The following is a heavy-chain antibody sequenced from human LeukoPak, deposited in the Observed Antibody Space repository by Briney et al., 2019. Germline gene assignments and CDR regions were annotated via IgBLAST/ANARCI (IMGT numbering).Heavy chain of an antibody. J-gene: IGHJ4*02. V-gene: IGHV1-18*01. CDR2: ISAYNGNT. CDR1: GYTFTSYG. Sequence: ASVEVSCKASGYTFTSYGISWVRQAPGQGLEWMGCISAYNGNTNYAQKLQGRVTMTTDTSTSTAYMELRSLRSDDTAVYYCASLTDSSGYFIFDYWGQGTLVTVSS. D-gene: IGHD3-22*01. CDR3: ASLTDSSGYFIFDY.